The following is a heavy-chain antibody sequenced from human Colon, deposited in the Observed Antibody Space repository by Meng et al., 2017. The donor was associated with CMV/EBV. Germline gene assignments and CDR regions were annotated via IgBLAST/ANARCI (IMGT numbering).Heavy chain of an antibody. CDR3: AGGTYQAWEVLYF. CDR1: GGSFSNYY. CDR2: IHQSGIT. J-gene: IGHJ4*02. Sequence: EQLRQLGALLLYASDTLSLTCVGLGGSFSNYYWSWIRQSQGKGLEWIGDIHQSGITNHNPSLKSRVTISIDTSKNQFSLKLSSVTAADTALYYCAGGTYQAWEVLYFWGQGTLVTVSS. V-gene: IGHV4-34*01. D-gene: IGHD3-10*01.